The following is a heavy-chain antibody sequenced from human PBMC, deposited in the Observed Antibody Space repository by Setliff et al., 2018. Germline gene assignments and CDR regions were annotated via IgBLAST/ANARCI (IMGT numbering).Heavy chain of an antibody. D-gene: IGHD2-2*01. CDR2: ISYDGSNK. J-gene: IGHJ4*02. V-gene: IGHV3-30*04. Sequence: GGSLSLSCAASGFTFSSYAMHWVRQAPGKGLEWVAVISYDGSNKYYADSVKGRFTISRDNSKNTLYLQMNSLRAEDTAVYYCAREGYQLLPDYWGQGTLVTVSS. CDR1: GFTFSSYA. CDR3: AREGYQLLPDY.